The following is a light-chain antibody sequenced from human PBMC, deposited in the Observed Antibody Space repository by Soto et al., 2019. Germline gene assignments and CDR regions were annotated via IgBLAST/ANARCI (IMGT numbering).Light chain of an antibody. CDR3: SSYTSSGTYV. Sequence: QSVLPQPASVSGSPGQSITISCTGTSSDVGGYDYVSWYQQHPGKAPKVMIYDVNNRPSGVSNRFSGSKSGTTASLSISGLQAEDEADYYCSSYTSSGTYVFGTGTKVTVL. V-gene: IGLV2-14*01. CDR2: DVN. CDR1: SSDVGGYDY. J-gene: IGLJ1*01.